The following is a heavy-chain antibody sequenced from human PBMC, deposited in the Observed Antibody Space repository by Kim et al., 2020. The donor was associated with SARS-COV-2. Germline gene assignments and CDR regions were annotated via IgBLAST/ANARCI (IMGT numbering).Heavy chain of an antibody. D-gene: IGHD2-2*01. V-gene: IGHV1-46*01. Sequence: AQKCQGRVTMTRDTSTSTVYMELSSLRSEDTAVYYCARDLVVVPAAMGLDYWGQGTLVTVSS. J-gene: IGHJ4*02. CDR3: ARDLVVVPAAMGLDY.